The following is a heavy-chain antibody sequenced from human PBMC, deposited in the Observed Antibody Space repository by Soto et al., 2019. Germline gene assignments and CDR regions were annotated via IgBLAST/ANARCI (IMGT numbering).Heavy chain of an antibody. CDR3: ARTSSGYYRFDY. V-gene: IGHV6-1*01. J-gene: IGHJ4*02. CDR1: ADRVSINNSA. Sequence: SHTHSVTCAISADRVSINNSAWHCSIYTPSTAPEYLGRTYYRSKWYNDYAVSVKSRITINPDTSKNQFSLQLNSVTPEDTAVYYCARTSSGYYRFDYWGQGTLVTVSS. CDR2: TYYRSKWYN. D-gene: IGHD3-22*01.